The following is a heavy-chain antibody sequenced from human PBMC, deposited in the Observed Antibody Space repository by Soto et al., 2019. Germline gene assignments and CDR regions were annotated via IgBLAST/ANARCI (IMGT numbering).Heavy chain of an antibody. CDR1: GFTLGSYA. V-gene: IGHV3-23*01. Sequence: EVQLLESGGGLVQPGGSLRLSCAASGFTLGSYAMSWVRQAPGKGLEWVSAINGGGYSTYYAGSVKGRFTISRDNSRDTLYLQMNSLRAEDTAVYYCAREESTNYAFDYWGQGTLVTVSS. CDR3: AREESTNYAFDY. CDR2: INGGGYST. D-gene: IGHD4-4*01. J-gene: IGHJ4*02.